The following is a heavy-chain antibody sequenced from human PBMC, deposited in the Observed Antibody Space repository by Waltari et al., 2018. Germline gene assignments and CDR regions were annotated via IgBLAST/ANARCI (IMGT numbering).Heavy chain of an antibody. CDR3: ATVYGDYVRVRDAFDI. V-gene: IGHV1-24*01. J-gene: IGHJ3*02. Sequence: QVQLVQSGAEVKKPGASVKVSCKVSGYTLTELSMHWVRQAPGKGLEWMGGLDPEEGETSYEQKFQGRVTMTEDTSTDTAYMELSSLRSEDTAVYYCATVYGDYVRVRDAFDIWGQGTMVTVSS. D-gene: IGHD4-17*01. CDR2: LDPEEGET. CDR1: GYTLTELS.